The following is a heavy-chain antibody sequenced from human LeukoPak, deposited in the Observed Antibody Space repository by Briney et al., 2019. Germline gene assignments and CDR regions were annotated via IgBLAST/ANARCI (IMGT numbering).Heavy chain of an antibody. D-gene: IGHD6-13*01. J-gene: IGHJ4*02. V-gene: IGHV4-59*01. CDR1: GGSICSYY. CDR2: IYYSGST. CDR3: ARVSRGSSWIFDY. Sequence: SETLSFTCTLSGGSICSYYGSWIRQPPGKGLEWIAYIYYSGSTNYNPSLKSRVTISVDTSKNQFSLKLSSVTAADTAGYYCARVSRGSSWIFDYWGQGALVTVSS.